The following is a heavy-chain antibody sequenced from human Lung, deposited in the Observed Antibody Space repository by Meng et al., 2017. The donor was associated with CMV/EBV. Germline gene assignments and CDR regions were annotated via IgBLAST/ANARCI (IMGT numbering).Heavy chain of an antibody. CDR2: IYYSGST. Sequence: SETLSLXXTVSGGSISSYYWSWIRQPPGKGLEWIGYIYYSGSTNYNPSLKSRVTISVDTSKNQFSLKLSSVTAADTAVYYCARTPGGTIFGVVDVDYWGQGTLVTVSS. CDR1: GGSISSYY. D-gene: IGHD3-3*01. CDR3: ARTPGGTIFGVVDVDY. J-gene: IGHJ4*02. V-gene: IGHV4-59*01.